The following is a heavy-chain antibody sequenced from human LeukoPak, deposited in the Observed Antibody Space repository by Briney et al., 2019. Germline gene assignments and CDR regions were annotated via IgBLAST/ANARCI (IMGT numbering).Heavy chain of an antibody. CDR3: ARDKQQPHYNNWFDP. V-gene: IGHV4-34*01. Sequence: PSETLSLTCAVYGGSFSGYYWSWIRQPPGKGLEWIGEINHSGSTNYNPSLKSRVTISVDTSKNQFSLKLSSVTAADTAVYYCARDKQQPHYNNWFDPWGQGTLVTVSS. D-gene: IGHD6-13*01. CDR2: INHSGST. CDR1: GGSFSGYY. J-gene: IGHJ5*02.